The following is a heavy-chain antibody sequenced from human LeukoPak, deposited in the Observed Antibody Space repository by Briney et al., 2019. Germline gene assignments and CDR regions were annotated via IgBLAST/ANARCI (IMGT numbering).Heavy chain of an antibody. CDR1: GGTFNSYA. J-gene: IGHJ4*02. V-gene: IGHV1-69*05. Sequence: GSSVKVSCKASGGTFNSYAISWVRQAPGQGLEWMGGIIPRLGTTKYIEKFQGRITITTDESTTTAYMELTSLRSEDTAVYYCAADGTDWGQGTLVTVSS. CDR2: IIPRLGTT. CDR3: AADGTD.